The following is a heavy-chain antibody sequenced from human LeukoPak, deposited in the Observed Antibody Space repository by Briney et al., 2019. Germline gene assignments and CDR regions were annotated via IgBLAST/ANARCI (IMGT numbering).Heavy chain of an antibody. V-gene: IGHV5-51*01. CDR2: ISPGDSYT. Sequence: GESLKISCKASGYGFTSYWIGWVRQMPGKGLEWMGIISPGDSYTRYSPSFQGQVTFSADKSISTAYVQWSSLKASDTAMYYCARLGWRGGSYLIYFDSWGQGTLVTVSS. D-gene: IGHD1-26*01. CDR3: ARLGWRGGSYLIYFDS. CDR1: GYGFTSYW. J-gene: IGHJ4*02.